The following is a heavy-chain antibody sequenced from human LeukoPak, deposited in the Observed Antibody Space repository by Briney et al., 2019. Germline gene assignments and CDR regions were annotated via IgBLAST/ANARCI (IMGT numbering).Heavy chain of an antibody. V-gene: IGHV3-33*01. J-gene: IGHJ4*02. D-gene: IGHD4-17*01. CDR3: ARPSYGDYESSFVW. CDR2: IWYDGSNK. CDR1: GLTFSSYG. Sequence: GGSLRLSCAASGLTFSSYGMHWVRQAPGKGLEWVAVIWYDGSNKYYADSVKGRFTISRDNSKNTLYLQMNSLRAEDTAVYYCARPSYGDYESSFVWWGQGTLVTVSS.